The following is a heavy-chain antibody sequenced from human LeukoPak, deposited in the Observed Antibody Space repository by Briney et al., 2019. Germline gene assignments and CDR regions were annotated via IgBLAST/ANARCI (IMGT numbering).Heavy chain of an antibody. CDR3: ARGFWVGFVY. V-gene: IGHV4-34*01. CDR2: INHSGST. J-gene: IGHJ4*01. Sequence: PSETLSLTCAVYGGSFSGYYWSWMRQPPGKGLEWIGEINHSGSTYYNPSLMSRVTISVDTSKNEFSLKLSSVTAADTAVYYCARGFWVGFVYWGQGTLVIVSS. D-gene: IGHD3-16*01. CDR1: GGSFSGYY.